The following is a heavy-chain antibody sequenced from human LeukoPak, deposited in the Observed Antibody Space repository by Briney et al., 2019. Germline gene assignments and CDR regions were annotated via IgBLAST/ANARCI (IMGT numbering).Heavy chain of an antibody. CDR2: IRYDGSNK. D-gene: IGHD2-2*01. V-gene: IGHV3-30*02. Sequence: GGSLRLSCAASGFTFSSYGMHWVRQAPGKGLEWVAFIRYDGSNKYYADSVKGRFTISRDNAKNSLYLQMNSLRAEDTAVYCCARDSVVPASNWFDPWGQGTLVTVSS. CDR1: GFTFSSYG. CDR3: ARDSVVPASNWFDP. J-gene: IGHJ5*02.